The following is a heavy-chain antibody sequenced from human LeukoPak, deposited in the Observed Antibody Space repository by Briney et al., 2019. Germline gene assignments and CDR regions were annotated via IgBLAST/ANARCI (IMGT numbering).Heavy chain of an antibody. D-gene: IGHD6-13*01. J-gene: IGHJ4*02. V-gene: IGHV3-21*06. CDR3: ARDRSIAAAGFDY. Sequence: PGGSLRLSCAASGFTLSIYSVTWVRQAPGKGLEWVASISSTCSYIYYADSVRGRSTISRDNAQYLAYLQMNSLRAEDTAVYYCARDRSIAAAGFDYWGQGTLVTVSS. CDR2: ISSTCSYI. CDR1: GFTLSIYS.